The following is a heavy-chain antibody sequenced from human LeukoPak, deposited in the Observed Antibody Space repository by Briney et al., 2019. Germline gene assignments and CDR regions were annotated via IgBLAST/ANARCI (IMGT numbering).Heavy chain of an antibody. CDR1: GFTFSSYG. V-gene: IGHV3-30*02. CDR2: IRYDGSNK. D-gene: IGHD6-13*01. CDR3: AKGGSSWYYGWFDP. Sequence: GGSLRLSCAASGFTFSSYGMHWVRQAPGKGLEWVAFIRYDGSNKYYADSVKGRFTISRDNSKNTLYLQMNSLRAEDTAVYYCAKGGSSWYYGWFDPWGQGTLVTVSS. J-gene: IGHJ5*02.